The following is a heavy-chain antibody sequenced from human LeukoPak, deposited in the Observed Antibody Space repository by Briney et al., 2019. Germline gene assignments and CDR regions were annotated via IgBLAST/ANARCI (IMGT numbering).Heavy chain of an antibody. CDR2: IYPDDSDI. Sequence: GESLKISCKGSGYRFTNYWIGWVRQMPGKGLECMGIIYPDDSDIRYSPSFQGQVTISADKSVSTAYLQWSSLKAPDTAIYYCARHTRGVDTALVQDAFDIWGQGTRVIVSS. D-gene: IGHD5-18*01. V-gene: IGHV5-51*01. CDR1: GYRFTNYW. J-gene: IGHJ3*02. CDR3: ARHTRGVDTALVQDAFDI.